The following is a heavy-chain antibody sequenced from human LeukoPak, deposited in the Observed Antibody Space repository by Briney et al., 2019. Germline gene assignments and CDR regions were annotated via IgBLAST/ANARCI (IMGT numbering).Heavy chain of an antibody. CDR3: ARQRGHSSGWHLAEAFDP. D-gene: IGHD6-19*01. J-gene: IGHJ5*02. V-gene: IGHV1-2*02. Sequence: ASVKVSCKATGYTFTDYYMHWVRQAPGQGLEWMGWINPNSGGSKYAQKFQGRVTMTRDTSITTAYMELSSLTSGDTAVYYCARQRGHSSGWHLAEAFDPWGQGTLVTVSS. CDR1: GYTFTDYY. CDR2: INPNSGGS.